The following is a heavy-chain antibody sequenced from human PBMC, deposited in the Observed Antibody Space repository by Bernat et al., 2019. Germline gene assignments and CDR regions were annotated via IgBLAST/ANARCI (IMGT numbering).Heavy chain of an antibody. CDR3: ARRNIVVVPAVSKDWYFDL. CDR1: AGSISSNNYF. CDR2: VYFSGST. D-gene: IGHD2-2*01. V-gene: IGHV4-39*01. Sequence: QVQLQESGPGLVKPSETLSLTCTVSAGSISSNNYFWGWIREPPGKGLEWIGSVYFSGSTYYNPSLKGRVTISVDTSKNQFSLKLSSVTAADTAVYYCARRNIVVVPAVSKDWYFDLWGRGTLVTVSS. J-gene: IGHJ2*01.